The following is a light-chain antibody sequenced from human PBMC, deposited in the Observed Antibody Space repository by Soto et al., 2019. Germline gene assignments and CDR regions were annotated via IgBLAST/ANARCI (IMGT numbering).Light chain of an antibody. CDR3: QQYGNSPGT. J-gene: IGKJ1*01. V-gene: IGKV3-20*01. CDR2: GAS. CDR1: QTITSS. Sequence: EIVMTQSPATLSVYPGERATLSCRASQTITSSLAWYQQKPGQAPRLLIYGASTRAAGVPDRFSGSGSGTDFTLTISRLEPEDFALYYCQQYGNSPGTFGQGTKVDIK.